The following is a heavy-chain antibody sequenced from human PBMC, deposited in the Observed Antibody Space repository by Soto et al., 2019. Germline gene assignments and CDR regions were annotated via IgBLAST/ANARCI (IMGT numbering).Heavy chain of an antibody. J-gene: IGHJ4*02. V-gene: IGHV3-23*01. CDR3: AEDISGNEYGWGSWRAFDY. CDR1: GFTFSSYA. D-gene: IGHD3-16*01. Sequence: VQLLDSGGGLVQPGGSLRLSCAASGFTFSSYAMSWVRQAPGKGLEWVSSISGNGATTYFADTVKGRFTISSDNANNVLYRQLNSLGAEDEAVYYCAEDISGNEYGWGSWRAFDYWGQGTLVAVCS. CDR2: ISGNGATT.